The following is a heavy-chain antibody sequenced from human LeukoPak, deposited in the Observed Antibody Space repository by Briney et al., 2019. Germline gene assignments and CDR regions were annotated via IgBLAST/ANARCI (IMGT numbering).Heavy chain of an antibody. D-gene: IGHD6-13*01. CDR1: GGSISDYS. CDR3: ARGGSSTWTAPHY. Sequence: SETLSLTCTVSGGSISDYSWNWVRQPPGKGLEWIGYISYTGRTNYNPSLKGRVTISLDASKNQFSLKLDSVTTVDTAMYYCARGGSSTWTAPHYWGQGTLVTVSS. J-gene: IGHJ4*02. CDR2: ISYTGRT. V-gene: IGHV4-59*01.